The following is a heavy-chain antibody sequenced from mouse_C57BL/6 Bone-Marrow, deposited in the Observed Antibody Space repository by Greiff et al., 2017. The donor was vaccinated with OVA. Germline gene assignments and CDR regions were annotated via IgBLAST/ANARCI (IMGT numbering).Heavy chain of an antibody. CDR2: ISNGGGST. J-gene: IGHJ3*01. D-gene: IGHD1-1*01. Sequence: EVQVVESGGGLVQPGGSLKLSCAASGFTFSDYYMYWVRQTPEKRLEWVAYISNGGGSTYYPDTVKGRFTISRDNAKNTLYLQMSRLKSEDTAMYYCARHPGSPWFAYWGQGTLVTVSA. CDR1: GFTFSDYY. CDR3: ARHPGSPWFAY. V-gene: IGHV5-12*01.